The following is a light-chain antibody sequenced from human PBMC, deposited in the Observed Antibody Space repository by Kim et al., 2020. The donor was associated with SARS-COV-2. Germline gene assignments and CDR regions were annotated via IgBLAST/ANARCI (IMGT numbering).Light chain of an antibody. CDR3: QQYDNWPPYT. V-gene: IGKV3-15*01. Sequence: VSPGDAATLSCTASQSVNSNLAWYQQKRGQSPTLLIYGASTRATGVPARFSGRGFGTEFTFTISSLQSEDFAVYYCQQYDNWPPYTFGQGTKLEI. J-gene: IGKJ2*01. CDR1: QSVNSN. CDR2: GAS.